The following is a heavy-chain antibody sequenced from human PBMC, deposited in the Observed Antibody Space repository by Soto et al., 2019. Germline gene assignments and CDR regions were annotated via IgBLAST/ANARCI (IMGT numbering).Heavy chain of an antibody. CDR3: ARGGVPVDY. CDR2: MNPNSGNT. Sequence: ASVTVSWKASGYSFTSCDINWVRQATGQGLEWMGWMNPNSGNTGYAQKFQGRVTMTRNTSISTAYMELSSLRSEDTAVYYCARGGVPVDYWGQGNLVTVSS. CDR1: GYSFTSCD. D-gene: IGHD1-1*01. J-gene: IGHJ4*02. V-gene: IGHV1-8*01.